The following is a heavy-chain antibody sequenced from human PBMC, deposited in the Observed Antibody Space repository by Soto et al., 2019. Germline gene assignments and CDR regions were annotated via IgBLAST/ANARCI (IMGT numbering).Heavy chain of an antibody. D-gene: IGHD1-26*01. J-gene: IGHJ3*01. V-gene: IGHV3-74*01. CDR3: ARGDRGAFEL. CDR2: IHSDGSST. Sequence: EVQLVESGGGLVQPGESLRLSCAASGFTFSYYWMHWVRQAPGKGLVWVSRIHSDGSSTTYADSVKGRFTISRDNARNTLYLQMNSLRAEETAVYYCARGDRGAFELWGQGTVVTVSS. CDR1: GFTFSYYW.